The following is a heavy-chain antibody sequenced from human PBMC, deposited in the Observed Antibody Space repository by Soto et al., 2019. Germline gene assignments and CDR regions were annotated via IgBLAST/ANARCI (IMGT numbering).Heavy chain of an antibody. CDR1: GGSISSSSYY. CDR2: IYYSGST. V-gene: IGHV4-39*01. CDR3: ARGAVTDMAGVPAPTYNWFDP. Sequence: PSGTLSLTCTVSGGSISSSSYYWGWIRQPPGKGLEWIGSIYYSGSTYYNPSLKSRVTISVDTSKNQFSLKLSSVTAADTAVYYCARGAVTDMAGVPAPTYNWFDPWGQGTLVTVSS. J-gene: IGHJ5*02. D-gene: IGHD2-2*01.